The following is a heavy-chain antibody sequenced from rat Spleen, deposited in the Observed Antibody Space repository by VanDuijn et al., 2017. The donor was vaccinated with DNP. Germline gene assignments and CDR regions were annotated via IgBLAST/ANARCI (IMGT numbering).Heavy chain of an antibody. Sequence: QVQLKESGPGLVQPSQTLSLTCTVSGFSLTDYSVAWLRQPPGKGLEWVAAMSDGGNTYYNSALKSRLSISRDTSKSQVFLKMNSLHTEDTAMYFCARSDYSDGGYYYGYFDYWGQGVMVTVSS. CDR2: MSDGGNT. J-gene: IGHJ2*01. V-gene: IGHV2-6*01. CDR3: ARSDYSDGGYYYGYFDY. D-gene: IGHD1-12*02. CDR1: GFSLTDYS.